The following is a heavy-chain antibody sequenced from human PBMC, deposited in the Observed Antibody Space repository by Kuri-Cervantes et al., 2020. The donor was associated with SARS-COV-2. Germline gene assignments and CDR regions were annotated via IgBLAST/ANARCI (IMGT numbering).Heavy chain of an antibody. CDR1: GYTFTGYY. J-gene: IGHJ6*02. CDR2: INPSGGST. V-gene: IGHV1-46*03. D-gene: IGHD2-2*01. Sequence: ASVKDSCEASGYTFTGYYMHWVRQAPGQGLEWMGIINPSGGSTSYAQKFQGRVTMTRDTSTGTVYMELSSLRSEDTAVYYCARVVPAAINGMDVWGQGTTVTVSS. CDR3: ARVVPAAINGMDV.